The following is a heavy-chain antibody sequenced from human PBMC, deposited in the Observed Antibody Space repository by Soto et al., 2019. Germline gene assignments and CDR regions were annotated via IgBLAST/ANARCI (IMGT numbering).Heavy chain of an antibody. J-gene: IGHJ4*01. D-gene: IGHD3-9*01. CDR3: ARLPYYDILTGYYSDLFDY. V-gene: IGHV5-51*01. CDR1: GYKVSTWHNFTSYW. CDR2: IYPGDSDT. Sequence: PGESLKISCMGSGYKVSTWHNFTSYWIAWVRQMPGKGLEWMGIIYPGDSDTRYSPSFQGQVTISADKSISTAYLQWSSLKASDTAMYYCARLPYYDILTGYYSDLFDYWG.